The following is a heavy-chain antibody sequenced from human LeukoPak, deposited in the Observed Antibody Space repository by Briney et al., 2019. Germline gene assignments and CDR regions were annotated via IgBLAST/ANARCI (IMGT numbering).Heavy chain of an antibody. J-gene: IGHJ4*02. V-gene: IGHV4-59*01. CDR2: THYSGTG. CDR1: GGPIIASY. Sequence: SETLSLTCAVSGGPIIASYWSWIRQPPGKGLEWIGYTHYSGTGNYNPSLKSRVTISIDTSKNRFSLRLTSVTAADTAVYYCARVRFYNTTGYSTSYYLDYWGQGALVTVSS. CDR3: ARVRFYNTTGYSTSYYLDY. D-gene: IGHD3-22*01.